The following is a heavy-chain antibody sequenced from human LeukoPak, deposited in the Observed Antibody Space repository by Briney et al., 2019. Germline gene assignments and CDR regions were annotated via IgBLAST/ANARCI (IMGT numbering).Heavy chain of an antibody. CDR2: IAVGGDT. Sequence: PGGSLRLSCAASGFTFSSCDMHWVRQAPGKGLEWVSVIAVGGDTYYPDSVRGRFTISRENARNSLYLQMNRLTTGDTAVYYCARGLGGVRGVDYVFDIWGQGTMVTVSS. V-gene: IGHV3-13*04. CDR1: GFTFSSCD. D-gene: IGHD3-10*01. J-gene: IGHJ3*02. CDR3: ARGLGGVRGVDYVFDI.